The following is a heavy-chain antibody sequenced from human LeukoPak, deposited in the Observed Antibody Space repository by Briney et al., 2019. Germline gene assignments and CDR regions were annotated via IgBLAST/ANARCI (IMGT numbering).Heavy chain of an antibody. J-gene: IGHJ3*02. CDR1: GFTFSSYA. V-gene: IGHV3-23*01. D-gene: IGHD4-23*01. Sequence: PGGSLRLSCAASGFTFSSYAMSWVRQAPGKGLEWVSAISGSGGSTYYADSVKGRFTISRDNSKNTLYLQMNSLRAEDTAVYYCARGGNSGFDAFDIWGQGTMVTVSS. CDR2: ISGSGGST. CDR3: ARGGNSGFDAFDI.